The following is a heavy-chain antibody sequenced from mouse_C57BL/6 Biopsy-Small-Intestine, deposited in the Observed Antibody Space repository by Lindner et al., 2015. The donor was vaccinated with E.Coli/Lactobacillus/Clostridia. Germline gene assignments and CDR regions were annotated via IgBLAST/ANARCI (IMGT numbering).Heavy chain of an antibody. CDR3: ARDRVLPDYGDPVGFWDY. CDR2: INPSGGSA. D-gene: IGHD2-13*01. Sequence: SVKVSCKASGYTFTSYYMHWVRQAPGQGLEWMGIINPSGGSASYAQKFQGRVTMTRDTSTSTVYMELSSLRSEDTAVYYCARDRVLPDYGDPVGFWDYWGQGTLVTVSS. CDR1: GYTFTSYY. J-gene: IGHJ4*01. V-gene: IGHV1-64*01.